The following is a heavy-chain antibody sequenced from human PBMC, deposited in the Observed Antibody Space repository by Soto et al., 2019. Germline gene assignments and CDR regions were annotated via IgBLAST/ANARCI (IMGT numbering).Heavy chain of an antibody. D-gene: IGHD1-1*01. Sequence: GESLKISCKGSGYSFSNAWIAWARQTPGKGLEWMGIIYPGDSDTRYSPSFQGQVSISADKSINTAYLQWSSLKASDTAMYYCARIRRQQYNSWFDPWGQGTLVTVSS. CDR3: ARIRRQQYNSWFDP. J-gene: IGHJ5*02. CDR2: IYPGDSDT. V-gene: IGHV5-51*01. CDR1: GYSFSNAW.